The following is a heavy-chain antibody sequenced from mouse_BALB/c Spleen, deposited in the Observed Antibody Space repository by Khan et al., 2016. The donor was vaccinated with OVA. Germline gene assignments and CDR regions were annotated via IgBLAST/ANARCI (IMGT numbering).Heavy chain of an antibody. CDR1: GFNIKDYY. Sequence: VQLKESGSDLVRPGALVRLSCKASGFNIKDYYMHWVKQRPEQGLEWIGWIDPENGNTIYDPKFQGKASITADTSSNTAYLQLSSLTSEDTAVYYCARSSLLYFDYWGQGTTLTVSS. CDR3: ARSSLLYFDY. V-gene: IGHV14-1*02. CDR2: IDPENGNT. D-gene: IGHD6-1*01. J-gene: IGHJ2*01.